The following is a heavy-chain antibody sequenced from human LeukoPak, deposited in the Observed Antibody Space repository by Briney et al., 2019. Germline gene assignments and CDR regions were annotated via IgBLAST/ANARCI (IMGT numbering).Heavy chain of an antibody. CDR3: ARDQLPVVAAPKSRYYYYYMDV. Sequence: ASVKVSCKASGYTFTIYYMHWVRQAPGQGLEWMGIINPSGGSTSYAQKFQGRVTMTRDTSTSTVYMELSSLRSEDTAVYYCARDQLPVVAAPKSRYYYYYMDVWGKGTTVTVSS. J-gene: IGHJ6*03. D-gene: IGHD2-15*01. CDR2: INPSGGST. CDR1: GYTFTIYY. V-gene: IGHV1-46*01.